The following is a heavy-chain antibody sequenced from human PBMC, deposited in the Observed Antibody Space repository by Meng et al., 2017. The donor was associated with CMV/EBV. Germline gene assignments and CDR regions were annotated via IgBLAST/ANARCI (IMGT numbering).Heavy chain of an antibody. CDR2: ISSSSSYI. D-gene: IGHD1-26*01. CDR1: GFTFSSYS. Sequence: GGSLRLSCAASGFTFSSYSMNWVRQAPGKGLEWVSSISSSSSYIYYADSVKGRFTISRDNSKNTLYLQMNSLRAEDTAVYYCARGHGKRELLRDGMDVWGQGTTVTVSS. J-gene: IGHJ6*02. CDR3: ARGHGKRELLRDGMDV. V-gene: IGHV3-21*01.